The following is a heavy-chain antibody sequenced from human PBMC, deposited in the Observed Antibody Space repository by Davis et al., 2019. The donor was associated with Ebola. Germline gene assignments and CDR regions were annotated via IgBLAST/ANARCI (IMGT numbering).Heavy chain of an antibody. V-gene: IGHV4-30-2*01. J-gene: IGHJ3*02. CDR1: GGSISSGGYS. D-gene: IGHD3-22*01. CDR2: IYHSGST. CDR3: ARGRETYYYDSSGYPGI. Sequence: PSETLSLTCAVSGGSISSGGYSWSWLRQPPGKGLEWIGYIYHSGSTYYNPSLKSRVTISVDTSKNQFSLKLSSVTAADTAVYYCARGRETYYYDSSGYPGIWGQGTMVTVSS.